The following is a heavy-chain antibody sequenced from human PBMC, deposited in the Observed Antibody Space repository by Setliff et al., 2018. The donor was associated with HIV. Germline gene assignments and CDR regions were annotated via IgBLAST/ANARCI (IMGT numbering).Heavy chain of an antibody. D-gene: IGHD3-3*01. CDR2: VDPENNKT. CDR1: GYTFTDDY. CDR3: ARGTYISLFRLVTPLFDY. Sequence: ASVKVSCKASGYTFTDDYMHWVQQAPGKGLEWMGRVDPENNKTIYTEKFQGRVSMTADTSTDTAYMELWSLTSEDTAVYCCARGTYISLFRLVTPLFDYWGQGTLVTVSS. J-gene: IGHJ4*02. V-gene: IGHV1-69-2*01.